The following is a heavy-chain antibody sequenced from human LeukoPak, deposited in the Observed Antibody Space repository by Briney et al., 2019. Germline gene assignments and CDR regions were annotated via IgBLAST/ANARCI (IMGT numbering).Heavy chain of an antibody. CDR3: ARASAGSGRTRIDY. V-gene: IGHV1-3*01. J-gene: IGHJ4*02. D-gene: IGHD6-19*01. CDR2: INAGNGNT. Sequence: GASVKVSCKASGYTFTSYAMHWVRQAPGQRLEWMGWINAGNGNTKYSQKFQGRVTITRDTSASTADMELSSLRSEDTAVYYCARASAGSGRTRIDYWGQGPLVTVSS. CDR1: GYTFTSYA.